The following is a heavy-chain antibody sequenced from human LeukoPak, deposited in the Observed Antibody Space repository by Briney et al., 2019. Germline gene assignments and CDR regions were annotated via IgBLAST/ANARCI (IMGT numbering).Heavy chain of an antibody. CDR1: GGSFSGYY. Sequence: PSETLSLTCAVYGGSFSGYYWSWIRQPPGKGREWIGEINHSGSTNYNPSLKSRVTISVDTSKNQFSLKLSSVTAADTAVYYCARAKALGYCSGGSCYPRGFDPWGQGTLVTVSS. J-gene: IGHJ5*02. D-gene: IGHD2-15*01. V-gene: IGHV4-34*01. CDR3: ARAKALGYCSGGSCYPRGFDP. CDR2: INHSGST.